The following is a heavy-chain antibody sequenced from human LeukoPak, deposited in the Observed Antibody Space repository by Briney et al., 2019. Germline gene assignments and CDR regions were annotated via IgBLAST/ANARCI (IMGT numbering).Heavy chain of an antibody. CDR1: GGSISSSNW. CDR3: ASVSSWYFQH. J-gene: IGHJ1*01. D-gene: IGHD6-13*01. Sequence: SETLSLTCAVSGGSISSSNWWSWVRQPPGKGLEWIGEIYHSGSTNYNPSLKSRVTISVGKSKNQFSLKLSSVTAADTAVYYCASVSSWYFQHWGQGTLVTVSS. CDR2: IYHSGST. V-gene: IGHV4-4*02.